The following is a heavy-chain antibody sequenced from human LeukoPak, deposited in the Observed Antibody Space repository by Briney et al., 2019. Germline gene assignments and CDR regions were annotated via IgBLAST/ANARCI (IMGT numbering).Heavy chain of an antibody. CDR1: GGTFSSYA. Sequence: SVKVSCKASGGTFSSYAISWVRQAPGQGLEWMGGIIPIFGTVNYAQKFQGRVTITTDESTSTAYMELSSLRSEDTAVYYCARASRYCSGGSCYPPMDWFDPWSQGTLVTVSS. V-gene: IGHV1-69*05. D-gene: IGHD2-15*01. CDR3: ARASRYCSGGSCYPPMDWFDP. J-gene: IGHJ5*02. CDR2: IIPIFGTV.